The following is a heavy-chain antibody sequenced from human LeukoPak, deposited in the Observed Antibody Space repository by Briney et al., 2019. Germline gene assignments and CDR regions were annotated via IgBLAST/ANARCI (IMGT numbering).Heavy chain of an antibody. V-gene: IGHV4-38-2*01. D-gene: IGHD4-23*01. CDR1: GYSISSGYY. J-gene: IGHJ4*02. CDR3: ATRRTYGGTPRPFDY. Sequence: KASETLSLTCAVSGYSISSGYYWGWIRQPPGKGLEWIGEINHSGSTNYNPSLKSRVTISVDTSKNQFSLKLSFVTAADTAVYYCATRRTYGGTPRPFDYWGQGTLVTVSS. CDR2: INHSGST.